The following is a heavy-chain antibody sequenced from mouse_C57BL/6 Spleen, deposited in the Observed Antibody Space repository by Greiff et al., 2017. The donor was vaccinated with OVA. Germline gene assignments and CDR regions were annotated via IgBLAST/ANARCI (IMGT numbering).Heavy chain of an antibody. CDR3: AIYYSNYWYFDV. D-gene: IGHD2-5*01. Sequence: VQLQQPGAELVKPGASVKLSCKASGYTFTSYWMHWVKQRPGQGLEWIGMIHPNSGSTNYNEKFKSKATLTVDKSSSTAYMQLSSLTSEDSAVYYCAIYYSNYWYFDVWGTGTTVTVSS. J-gene: IGHJ1*03. CDR1: GYTFTSYW. V-gene: IGHV1-64*01. CDR2: IHPNSGST.